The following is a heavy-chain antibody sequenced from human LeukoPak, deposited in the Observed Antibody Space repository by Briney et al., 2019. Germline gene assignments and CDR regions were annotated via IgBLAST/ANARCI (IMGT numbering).Heavy chain of an antibody. J-gene: IGHJ4*02. Sequence: SETLSLTCTVSGGSISSGSYYWSWIRQPAGTGLEWIGRIYTSGSTNYNPSLKSRVTISVDTSKNHFSLKLSSVTAADTAVYYCARDSLAGSDFDYWGQGTLVTVSS. V-gene: IGHV4-61*02. CDR3: ARDSLAGSDFDY. CDR2: IYTSGST. CDR1: GGSISSGSYY.